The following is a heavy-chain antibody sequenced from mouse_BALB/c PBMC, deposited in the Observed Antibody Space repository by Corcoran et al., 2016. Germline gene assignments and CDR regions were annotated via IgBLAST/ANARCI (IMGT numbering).Heavy chain of an antibody. J-gene: IGHJ3*01. CDR1: GYTFSSYW. V-gene: IGHV1-9*01. CDR2: ILPGSGST. CDR3: ARGGPWFAY. Sequence: QVQLQQSGAELMKPGASVKISCKATGYTFSSYWIEWVKQRPGHGLEWIGEILPGSGSTNYNEKFKGKATFTADTSSNTAYMQLSSLTSEDSAVYYCARGGPWFAYWGKGTLVTVSA.